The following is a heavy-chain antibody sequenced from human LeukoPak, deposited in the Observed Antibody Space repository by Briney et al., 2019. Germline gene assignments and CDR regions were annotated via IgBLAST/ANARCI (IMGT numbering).Heavy chain of an antibody. D-gene: IGHD3-22*01. CDR2: IYYSGST. J-gene: IGHJ4*02. CDR3: ARVATYYYDSSGYYWFDY. CDR1: GGSISSYY. Sequence: SETLSPTCTVSGGSISSYYWSWIRQPPGKGLEWIGYIYYSGSTNYNPSLKSRVTISVDTSKNQFSLKLSSVTAADTAVYHCARVATYYYDSSGYYWFDYWGQGTLVTVSS. V-gene: IGHV4-59*01.